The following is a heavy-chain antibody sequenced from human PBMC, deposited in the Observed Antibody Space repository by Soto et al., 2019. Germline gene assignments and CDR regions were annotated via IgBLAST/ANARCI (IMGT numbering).Heavy chain of an antibody. CDR3: ARLRGGQTEFDY. D-gene: IGHD2-21*02. CDR1: GYTFTGYY. Sequence: ASEKVSCKASGYTFTGYYMHWVRQAPGQGLEWMGWINPNNGGTNYAQKFQGRVTMTRDTSISTAYMELSRLRSDDTAVYYCARLRGGQTEFDYWGQGTLVTVSS. V-gene: IGHV1-2*02. J-gene: IGHJ4*02. CDR2: INPNNGGT.